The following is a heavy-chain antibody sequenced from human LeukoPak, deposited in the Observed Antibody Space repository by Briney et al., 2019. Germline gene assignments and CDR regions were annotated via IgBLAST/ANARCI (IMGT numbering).Heavy chain of an antibody. CDR2: IYYSGST. V-gene: IGHV4-59*08. D-gene: IGHD5-18*01. Sequence: SETLSLTCTVSGGSISSYYWSWIRQPPGKGLEWIGYIYYSGSTNYNPSLKSRVTISVDTSKNQFSLKLSSVTAADTAVYYCARHARRGKLQLWSIVSEADYWGQGTLVTVSS. J-gene: IGHJ4*02. CDR1: GGSISSYY. CDR3: ARHARRGKLQLWSIVSEADY.